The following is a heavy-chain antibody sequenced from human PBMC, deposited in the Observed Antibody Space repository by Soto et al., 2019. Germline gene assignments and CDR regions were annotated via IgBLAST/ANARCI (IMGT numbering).Heavy chain of an antibody. D-gene: IGHD3-10*01. CDR2: IYYSGST. CDR3: ARGLWFGEFSPDYFDY. CDR1: GGSISSGGYY. J-gene: IGHJ4*02. V-gene: IGHV4-31*03. Sequence: SETLSLTCTVSGGSISSGGYYWSWIRQHPGKGLGWIGYIYYSGSTYYNPSLKSRVTISVDTSKNQFSLKLSSVTAADTAVYYCARGLWFGEFSPDYFDYWGQGTLVTVS.